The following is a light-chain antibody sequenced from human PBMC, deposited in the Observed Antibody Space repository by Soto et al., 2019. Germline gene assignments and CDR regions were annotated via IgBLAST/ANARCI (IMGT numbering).Light chain of an antibody. CDR3: QSYDSTYVV. CDR1: SGSIASNY. Sequence: NFMLTQPHSVSESPGKTVTISCTRSSGSIASNYVQWYQQRPGSAPTTVIYEDNQRPSGVPARFSGSIDSSSNSASLTISGLKTEDEADYYCQSYDSTYVVFGGGPKLTVL. J-gene: IGLJ2*01. CDR2: EDN. V-gene: IGLV6-57*04.